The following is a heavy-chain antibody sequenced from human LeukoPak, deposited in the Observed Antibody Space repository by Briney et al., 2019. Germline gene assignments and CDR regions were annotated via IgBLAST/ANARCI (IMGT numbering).Heavy chain of an antibody. CDR3: ARLYGSGTTYYLDY. Sequence: SETLSLTCTVSGGSISSSSYYWGWIRQPPGKGLEWIGSIYYSGSTYYNPSLKSRVTISVDTSKNQFSLKLSSVTAADTAVYYCARLYGSGTTYYLDYWGQGTLVTVSS. D-gene: IGHD3-10*01. V-gene: IGHV4-39*07. CDR1: GGSISSSSYY. J-gene: IGHJ4*02. CDR2: IYYSGST.